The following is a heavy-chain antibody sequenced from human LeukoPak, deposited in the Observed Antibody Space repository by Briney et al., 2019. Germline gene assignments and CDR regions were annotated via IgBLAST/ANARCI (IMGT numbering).Heavy chain of an antibody. CDR3: APGGVAGDY. D-gene: IGHD6-19*01. CDR1: GFTFTDYW. V-gene: IGHV3-74*01. CDR2: INTDGTRT. J-gene: IGHJ4*02. Sequence: GGSLRLSCAASGFTFTDYWMSWVRQAPGKGLVWVSRINTDGTRTNYADSVKGRFTISRDDAKNSLYLQMSSLRAEDTAVYYCAPGGVAGDYWGQGTLVTVSS.